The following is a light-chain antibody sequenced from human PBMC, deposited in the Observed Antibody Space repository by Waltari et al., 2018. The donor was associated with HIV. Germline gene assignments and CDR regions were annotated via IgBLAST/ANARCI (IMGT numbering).Light chain of an antibody. V-gene: IGLV2-18*02. CDR3: SSYTSSNTFVV. J-gene: IGLJ2*01. CDR2: EVS. CDR1: SLAVGNHNR. Sequence: QSALTQPPSVSGSPGQSVTISCPGTSLAVGNHNRVPWYQQPPGAAPKLMIYEVSTRPSGVPRRFSGSKSGNTASLTISGLQAEDEADYYCSSYTSSNTFVVFGGGTKLTVL.